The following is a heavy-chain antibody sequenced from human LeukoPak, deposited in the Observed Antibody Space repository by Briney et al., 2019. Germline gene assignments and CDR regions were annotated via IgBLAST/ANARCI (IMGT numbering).Heavy chain of an antibody. CDR3: TTVGNRDYDLLYYFDY. CDR2: IKSKTDGGTT. V-gene: IGHV3-15*01. CDR1: GFTFSNAW. Sequence: GGSLRLSCAASGFTFSNAWMSWVRQAPGKGLEWIGRIKSKTDGGTTDYAAPVKGRFTISRDDSKNTLYLQMNSLKSEDTAVYYCTTVGNRDYDLLYYFDYWGQGTLVTVSS. D-gene: IGHD3-16*01. J-gene: IGHJ4*02.